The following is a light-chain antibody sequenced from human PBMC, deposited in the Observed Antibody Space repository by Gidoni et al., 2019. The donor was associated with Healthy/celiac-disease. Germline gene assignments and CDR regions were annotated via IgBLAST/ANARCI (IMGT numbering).Light chain of an antibody. CDR1: NIGSKS. CDR3: QVWDSSSDPYV. Sequence: SYVLTQPPSVSVAQGKTARITCGGNNIGSKSVNWSQQKPGQAPVLVVYDDSDRPSGIPERFSGSNSGNTATLTISRVEAGDEADYYCQVWDSSSDPYVFGTGTKVTVL. J-gene: IGLJ1*01. CDR2: DDS. V-gene: IGLV3-21*03.